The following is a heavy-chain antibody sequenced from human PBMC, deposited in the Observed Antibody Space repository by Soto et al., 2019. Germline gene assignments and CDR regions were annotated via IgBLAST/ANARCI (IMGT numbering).Heavy chain of an antibody. CDR3: VRLVYDRRLNYLYFDY. CDR2: IFRDGMT. Sequence: QVQLQESGPGLVKPSGTVSLTCDVSGVSISSGNWWSWVRQPPGKGLEWIGEIFRDGMTTYYPSPRVRATISVDTSKNRFSLRVTSANAADTAIYYCVRLVYDRRLNYLYFDYWGRGALVTVSS. CDR1: GVSISSGNW. D-gene: IGHD3-22*01. V-gene: IGHV4-4*02. J-gene: IGHJ4*02.